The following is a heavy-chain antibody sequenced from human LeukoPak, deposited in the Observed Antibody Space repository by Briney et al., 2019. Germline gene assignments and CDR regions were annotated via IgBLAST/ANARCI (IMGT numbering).Heavy chain of an antibody. J-gene: IGHJ4*02. CDR1: GYTFTSYY. V-gene: IGHV1-46*01. Sequence: ASVKVSCKASGYTFTSYYMHWVRQAPGQGLEWMGIINPNAGTTSYAQKFQGRVTVTRGTSTSTVYMELSGLRSEDTAVYYCARDLSGGKLRYFDWLPPDYWGQGTLVTVSS. CDR3: ARDLSGGKLRYFDWLPPDY. CDR2: INPNAGTT. D-gene: IGHD3-9*01.